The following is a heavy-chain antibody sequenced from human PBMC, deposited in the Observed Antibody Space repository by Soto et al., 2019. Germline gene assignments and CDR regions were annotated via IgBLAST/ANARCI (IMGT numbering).Heavy chain of an antibody. CDR1: GGTFSSYA. D-gene: IGHD3-22*01. CDR2: IIPIFGTA. CDR3: AGYDDDSSRYYLPFDY. Sequence: SVKVSCRASGGTFSSYAISWVRQAPGQGLEWMGGIIPIFGTANYAQKFQGRVTITADESTSTAYMELSSLRSEDTAVYYCAGYDDDSSRYYLPFDYRGQRTMV. J-gene: IGHJ4*02. V-gene: IGHV1-69*13.